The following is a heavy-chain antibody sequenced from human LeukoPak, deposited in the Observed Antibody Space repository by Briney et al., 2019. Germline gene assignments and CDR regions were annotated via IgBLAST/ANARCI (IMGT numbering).Heavy chain of an antibody. V-gene: IGHV4-39*01. J-gene: IGHJ4*02. D-gene: IGHD3-22*01. CDR1: NGSIITSSYY. CDR2: IYYRGRT. CDR3: ARQKILDDNYDSSGYYVDQ. Sequence: SETLSLTCTVSNGSIITSSYYWGWIRQPPGKGLEWIGSIYYRGRTYYSPSLKTRVTISADTSNNQFSLNLSSVTASDTAVYYCARQKILDDNYDSSGYYVDQWGQGSLVTVSP.